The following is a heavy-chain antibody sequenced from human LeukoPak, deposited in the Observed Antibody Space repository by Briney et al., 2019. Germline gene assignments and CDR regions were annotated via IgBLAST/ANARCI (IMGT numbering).Heavy chain of an antibody. D-gene: IGHD3-10*01. CDR1: GGSISSYY. J-gene: IGHJ6*02. V-gene: IGHV4-59*01. CDR2: IYYSGST. Sequence: PSETLSLTCTVSGGSISSYYGSWIRQPPGKGLEWIGYIYYSGSTNYTPSLKSRVTISVDTSKNQFSLKLSSVTAADTAVYYCARVPGALWDYHGMDVWGQGTTVTVSS. CDR3: ARVPGALWDYHGMDV.